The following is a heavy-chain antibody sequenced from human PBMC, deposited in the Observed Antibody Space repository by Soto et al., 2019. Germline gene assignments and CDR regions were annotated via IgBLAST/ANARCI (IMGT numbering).Heavy chain of an antibody. CDR2: IYYSGST. D-gene: IGHD2-2*01. CDR3: GRQKGQLLPAPNNWCDP. CDR1: GGSISSSSYY. Sequence: SETLSLTCTVSGGSISSSSYYWGWIRQPPGKGLEWIGSIYYSGSTYYNPSLKSRVTISVDTSKNQFSLKLSSVTAADTAVYYYGRQKGQLLPAPNNWCDPWGQGTLVNVSS. V-gene: IGHV4-39*01. J-gene: IGHJ5*02.